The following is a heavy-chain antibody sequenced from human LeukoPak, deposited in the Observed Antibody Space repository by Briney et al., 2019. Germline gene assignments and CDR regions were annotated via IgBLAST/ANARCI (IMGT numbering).Heavy chain of an antibody. Sequence: GGSLRLSCAASGFTFSSYEMNWVRQAPGKGLEWVGFIRSKAYGGTTEYAASVKGRFTISRDDSKSIAYLQMNSLKTEDTAVYYCTRGTSPDPWGQGTLVTVSS. D-gene: IGHD2-2*01. CDR2: IRSKAYGGTT. J-gene: IGHJ5*02. CDR1: GFTFSSYE. V-gene: IGHV3-49*04. CDR3: TRGTSPDP.